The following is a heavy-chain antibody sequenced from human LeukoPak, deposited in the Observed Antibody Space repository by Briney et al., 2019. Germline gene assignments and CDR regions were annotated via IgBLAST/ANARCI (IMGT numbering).Heavy chain of an antibody. J-gene: IGHJ6*03. CDR1: GFTFSNYA. D-gene: IGHD6-19*01. Sequence: PGGSLRLSCAASGFTFSNYAFHWVRQAPGKGLEWVALTSYDGSHKYYADSVKGRFTISRDNSKNTLYLQMNSLRVEDRAVYFCARVHSSDWNAYFYYLDVWGEGTTVTVSS. CDR3: ARVHSSDWNAYFYYLDV. CDR2: TSYDGSHK. V-gene: IGHV3-30*04.